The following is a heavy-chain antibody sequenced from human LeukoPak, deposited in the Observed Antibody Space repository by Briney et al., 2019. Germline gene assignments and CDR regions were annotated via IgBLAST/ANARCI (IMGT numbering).Heavy chain of an antibody. J-gene: IGHJ5*02. CDR1: GGSISSYY. CDR3: ARDGHYYDSSGYYSNWFDP. CDR2: IYYSGST. D-gene: IGHD3-22*01. Sequence: SETLSLTCTVSGGSISSYYWSWIRQPPGKGLEWIGYIYYSGSTNYNPSLKSRVTISVDTSKNQFSLKLSSVTAADTAVYYCARDGHYYDSSGYYSNWFDPWGQGTLVTVSS. V-gene: IGHV4-59*01.